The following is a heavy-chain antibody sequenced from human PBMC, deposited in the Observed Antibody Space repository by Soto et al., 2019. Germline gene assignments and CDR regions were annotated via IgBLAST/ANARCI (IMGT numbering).Heavy chain of an antibody. V-gene: IGHV5-51*01. J-gene: IGHJ6*02. CDR3: AKTARNYYYNDMDV. Sequence: GESLKISCKASGYNFINYWIAWVRQMPGRGLEWMGIIYPGDSDTRYSPSFQGQVTISADKSISTAYLQWSSLKASDTAMYYCAKTARNYYYNDMDVWGQGTTVTVSS. CDR2: IYPGDSDT. CDR1: GYNFINYW.